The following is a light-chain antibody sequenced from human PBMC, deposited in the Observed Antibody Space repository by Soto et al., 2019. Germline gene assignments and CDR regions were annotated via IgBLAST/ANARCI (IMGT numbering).Light chain of an antibody. CDR1: QSVSAY. CDR2: DTS. J-gene: IGKJ4*01. CDR3: QQYHNWVT. Sequence: IVMTQSPATLSVSPGERATLSCRASQSVSAYLAWYQQKRGQAPRLLIYDTSNRATGIPARFSGSGSGTDFILTISSLQSEDFAVYYCQQYHNWVTFGGGTRWDIK. V-gene: IGKV3D-15*01.